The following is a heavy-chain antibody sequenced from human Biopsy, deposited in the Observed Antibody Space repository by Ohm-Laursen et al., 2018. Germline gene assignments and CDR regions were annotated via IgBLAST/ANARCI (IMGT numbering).Heavy chain of an antibody. CDR1: GGSISGYH. V-gene: IGHV4-59*01. J-gene: IGHJ4*02. CDR3: ARMPHFDY. D-gene: IGHD2-2*01. Sequence: PGTLSLTCPVSGGSISGYHWSWIRKSPGKGLEWLAYISYTGGITSNPSLNGRATMSLDISKNQFSLRLIYVTAADTAVYYCARMPHFDYWGQGILVTVSS. CDR2: ISYTGGI.